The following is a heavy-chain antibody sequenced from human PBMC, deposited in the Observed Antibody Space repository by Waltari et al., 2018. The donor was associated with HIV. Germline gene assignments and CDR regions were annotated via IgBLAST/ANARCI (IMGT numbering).Heavy chain of an antibody. J-gene: IGHJ6*02. Sequence: EEPLLESGGKFVHPGRSLILSCLYSIFNFAPFSLIWFCQAPGQGLEWFATISANGRASCYADSVRGRFTVSRDNPKNTLYLQMDSLKVEDTARYYGARDWGDGYRQYYYYYPMDVWGQGTAVTVSS. CDR2: ISANGRAS. D-gene: IGHD3-16*01. V-gene: IGHV3-23*01. CDR1: IFNFAPFS. CDR3: ARDWGDGYRQYYYYYPMDV.